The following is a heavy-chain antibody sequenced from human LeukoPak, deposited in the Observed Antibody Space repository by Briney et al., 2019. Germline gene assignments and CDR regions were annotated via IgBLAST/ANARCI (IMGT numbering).Heavy chain of an antibody. Sequence: GGSLRLSCAASGFTFSSYEMNWVRQAPGKGLEWVSYISSSGSTIYYADSVKGRFTISRDNAKNSLYLQMNSLRAEDTAVYYCARDWGGVQHAFDIWGQGTMVTVSS. V-gene: IGHV3-48*03. CDR3: ARDWGGVQHAFDI. CDR1: GFTFSSYE. D-gene: IGHD3-16*01. J-gene: IGHJ3*02. CDR2: ISSSGSTI.